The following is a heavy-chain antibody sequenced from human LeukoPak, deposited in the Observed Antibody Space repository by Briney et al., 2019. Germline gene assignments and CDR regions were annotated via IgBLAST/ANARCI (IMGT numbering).Heavy chain of an antibody. CDR2: INTNTGNP. J-gene: IGHJ4*02. CDR1: GYTFTSYT. CDR3: ARVVGCGGDCYSGISDY. V-gene: IGHV7-4-1*02. D-gene: IGHD2-21*02. Sequence: ASVKVSCKASGYTFTSYTMNWVRQAPGQGLEWMGWINTNTGNPTYAQGFTGRFVFSLDTSVSTAYLQISSLKAEDTAVYYCARVVGCGGDCYSGISDYWGQGTLVTVSS.